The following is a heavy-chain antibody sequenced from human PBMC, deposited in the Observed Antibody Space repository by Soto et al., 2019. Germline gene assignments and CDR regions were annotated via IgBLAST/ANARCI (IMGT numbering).Heavy chain of an antibody. CDR3: ARQGVNYDLSPYYYYMDV. CDR1: GYSFTSYW. J-gene: IGHJ6*03. CDR2: IHPGDSDT. D-gene: IGHD3-3*01. Sequence: PGESLKISCKGSGYSFTSYWIGWVRQMPGKGLEWMGIIHPGDSDTRYSPSFQGQVTISADKSISTAYLQWSSLKASDTAMYYCARQGVNYDLSPYYYYMDVWGKGTTVTVSS. V-gene: IGHV5-51*01.